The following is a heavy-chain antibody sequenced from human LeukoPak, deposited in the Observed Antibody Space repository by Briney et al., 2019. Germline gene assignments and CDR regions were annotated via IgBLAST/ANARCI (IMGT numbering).Heavy chain of an antibody. CDR2: ISSSSSYI. J-gene: IGHJ4*02. V-gene: IGHV3-21*01. Sequence: PGGSLRLSCAASGFTFSSYSMNWVRQAPGKGLEWVSSISSSSSYIYYADSGKGRFTISRDNAKNSLYLQMNSLRAEDTAVYYCARGGERMYYYDSSGYYYFDYWGQGTLVTVSS. D-gene: IGHD3-22*01. CDR1: GFTFSSYS. CDR3: ARGGERMYYYDSSGYYYFDY.